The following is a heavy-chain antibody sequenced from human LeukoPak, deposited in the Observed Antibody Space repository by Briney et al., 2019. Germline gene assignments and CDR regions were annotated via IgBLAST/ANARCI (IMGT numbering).Heavy chain of an antibody. J-gene: IGHJ5*02. D-gene: IGHD6-6*01. CDR2: IIPIFGTA. Sequence: SVKVSCKASGYTFTSYGISWVRQAPGQGLEWMGGIIPIFGTANYAQKFQGRVTITTDESTSTAYMELSSLRSEDTAVYYCARGIGSIAARPVNWFDPWGQGTLVTVSS. CDR1: GYTFTSYG. CDR3: ARGIGSIAARPVNWFDP. V-gene: IGHV1-69*05.